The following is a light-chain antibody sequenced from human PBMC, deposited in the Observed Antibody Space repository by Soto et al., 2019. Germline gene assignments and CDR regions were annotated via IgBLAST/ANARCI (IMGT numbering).Light chain of an antibody. CDR3: SSFTSSTSYG. V-gene: IGLV2-14*03. J-gene: IGLJ1*01. CDR1: SSDVGSYNS. CDR2: DVN. Sequence: QSALTQPASVSGSPGQSIAISCTGTSSDVGSYNSDSWYQQYPGKAPKLTIHDVNHRPSGISDRFSGSKSGNTASLTISGLQAEDEADYYCSSFTSSTSYGFGTGTKLTVL.